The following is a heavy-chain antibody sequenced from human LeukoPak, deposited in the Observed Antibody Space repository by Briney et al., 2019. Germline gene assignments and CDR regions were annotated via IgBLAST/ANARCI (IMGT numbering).Heavy chain of an antibody. CDR2: IYYSGST. CDR3: ARGPSTTATNY. Sequence: SETLSLTCSVSGGSISSGDYYWSWIRQPPGKGLEWIGYIYYSGSTYYNPSLKSRLTISVDTSRNQVSLRLSSVTAADTAVYYCARGPSTTATNYWGQGTLVTVSS. CDR1: GGSISSGDYY. J-gene: IGHJ4*02. D-gene: IGHD4-11*01. V-gene: IGHV4-30-4*01.